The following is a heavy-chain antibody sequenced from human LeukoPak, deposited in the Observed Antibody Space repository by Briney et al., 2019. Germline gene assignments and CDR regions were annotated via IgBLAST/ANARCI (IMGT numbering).Heavy chain of an antibody. CDR2: ISSGSSHI. CDR1: GFTFSSYW. D-gene: IGHD3-16*02. CDR3: ARDVNRGFDY. J-gene: IGHJ4*02. V-gene: IGHV3-21*01. Sequence: PGGSLRLSCAASGFTFSSYWMNWARQAPGRGLEWVSFISSGSSHIYYADSVTGRFTISRDNAKNSLYLQMNSLRAEDTALYYCARDVNRGFDYWGQGTLVTVSS.